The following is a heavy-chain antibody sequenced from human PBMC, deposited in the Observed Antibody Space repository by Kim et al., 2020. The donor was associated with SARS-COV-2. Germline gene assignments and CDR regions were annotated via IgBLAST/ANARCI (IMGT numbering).Heavy chain of an antibody. CDR3: AKGGVPDRSGWYGYFDY. Sequence: GGSLRLSCAASGFTFRSYGMHWVRQAPGKGLEWVAVISYDGSNKYYADSVKGRFTISRDNSKNTLYLQMNSLRAEDTAVYYCAKGGVPDRSGWYGYFDYWGQGTLVTVPS. CDR2: ISYDGSNK. CDR1: GFTFRSYG. D-gene: IGHD6-19*01. V-gene: IGHV3-30*18. J-gene: IGHJ4*02.